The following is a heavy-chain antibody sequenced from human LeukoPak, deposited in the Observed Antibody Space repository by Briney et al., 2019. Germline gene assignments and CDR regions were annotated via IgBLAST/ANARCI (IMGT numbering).Heavy chain of an antibody. Sequence: PGGSLRLSCAASGFTVSSNYMSWVRQAPGKGLEWVSVIYSGGSTYYADSVKGRFTISRDNSRNTLYLQMNSLRAEDTAVYYCARVGTTGHFDYWGQGTLVTVSS. CDR2: IYSGGST. CDR3: ARVGTTGHFDY. J-gene: IGHJ4*02. V-gene: IGHV3-53*01. CDR1: GFTVSSNY. D-gene: IGHD4-17*01.